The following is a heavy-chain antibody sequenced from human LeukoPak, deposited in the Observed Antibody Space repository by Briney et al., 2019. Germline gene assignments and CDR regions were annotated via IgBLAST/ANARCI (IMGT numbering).Heavy chain of an antibody. D-gene: IGHD3-22*01. V-gene: IGHV3-7*01. Sequence: GGSLRLSCAASGFTFSRYWMSWVRQAPGKGLEWVANIKQDGSEKYYVDSVKGRFTISRDNAKNSLYLQMNSLGAEDTAVYYCARVLSGSWDWFDPWGQGTLVTVSS. J-gene: IGHJ5*02. CDR2: IKQDGSEK. CDR1: GFTFSRYW. CDR3: ARVLSGSWDWFDP.